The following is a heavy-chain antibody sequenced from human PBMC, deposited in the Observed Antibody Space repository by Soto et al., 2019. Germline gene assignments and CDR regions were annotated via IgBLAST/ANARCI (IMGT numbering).Heavy chain of an antibody. CDR1: GFTFSSYA. D-gene: IGHD3-3*01. CDR2: ISGSGGTT. V-gene: IGHV3-23*01. J-gene: IGHJ3*01. Sequence: EVQLLESGGGLVQPGGSLRLSCAASGFTFSSYAMSWVRQAPGKGLEWVSAISGSGGTTYYANSVKGRFTFSRDTSKNTLYLQMGSLSAEDMAVYYCARISALGQAAFDLWGQGTMVTVSS. CDR3: ARISALGQAAFDL.